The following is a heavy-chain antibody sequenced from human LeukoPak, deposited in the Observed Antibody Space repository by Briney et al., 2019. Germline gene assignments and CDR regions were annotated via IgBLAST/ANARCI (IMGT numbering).Heavy chain of an antibody. V-gene: IGHV1-3*01. Sequence: GGSVTVSCKASGYTFTSYAMHWVRQAPGQRLEGMGWINAGNGNTKYSQKFQGRVTITRDTSASTAYMALSSLRSEDTAVYYCARGLVDCSSTSCYGANWFDPWGQGTLVTVSS. J-gene: IGHJ5*02. CDR3: ARGLVDCSSTSCYGANWFDP. CDR2: INAGNGNT. D-gene: IGHD2-2*01. CDR1: GYTFTSYA.